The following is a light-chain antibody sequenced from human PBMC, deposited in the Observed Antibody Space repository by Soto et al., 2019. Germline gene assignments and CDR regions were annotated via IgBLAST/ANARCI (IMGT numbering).Light chain of an antibody. CDR2: EVN. V-gene: IGLV2-8*01. CDR1: SSDVGGYNY. Sequence: LTQPPSASGSPGQSVAISCTGTSSDVGGYNYVSWYQQHPGKAPKLMIYEVNKRPSGVPDRFSGSKSGNTASLTVSGLQAEDEADYYCSSYAGSSNVFGTATKV. J-gene: IGLJ1*01. CDR3: SSYAGSSNV.